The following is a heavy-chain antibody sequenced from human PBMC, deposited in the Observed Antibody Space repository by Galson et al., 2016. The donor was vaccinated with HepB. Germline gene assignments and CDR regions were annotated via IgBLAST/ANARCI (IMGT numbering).Heavy chain of an antibody. Sequence: SVKVSCKASEFSFSTYAIHWVRQAPGQRLEWMGWINAGSGHTKYSETFKGRLSFTRDTSASTAYMELSSLRSEDTAVYFCARSCTTAECGYCRGMDAWGQGTTVTVSS. CDR3: ARSCTTAECGYCRGMDA. CDR2: INAGSGHT. J-gene: IGHJ6*02. D-gene: IGHD2-8*01. CDR1: EFSFSTYA. V-gene: IGHV1-3*01.